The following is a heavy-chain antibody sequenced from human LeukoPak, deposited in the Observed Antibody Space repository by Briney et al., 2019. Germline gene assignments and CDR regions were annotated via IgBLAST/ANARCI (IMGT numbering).Heavy chain of an antibody. CDR2: INRSGST. CDR1: GGSFSGYY. CDR3: ARVGQLERRFDY. J-gene: IGHJ4*02. D-gene: IGHD1-1*01. Sequence: PSETLSLTCAVYGGSFSGYYWSWIRQPPGKGLEWIGEINRSGSTNYNPSLKSRVTISVDTSKNQFSLKLSSVTAADTAVYYCARVGQLERRFDYWGQGTLVTVSS. V-gene: IGHV4-34*01.